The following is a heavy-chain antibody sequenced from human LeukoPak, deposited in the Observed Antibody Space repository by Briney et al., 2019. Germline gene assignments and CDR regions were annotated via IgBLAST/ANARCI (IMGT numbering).Heavy chain of an antibody. V-gene: IGHV3-74*01. D-gene: IGHD2/OR15-2a*01. Sequence: GGSLRLSCAASGFTFSSYWMHSVRHAPGKWLVWVSRINSDGSSTSYADSVKGRFTISRDNAKTTLFLETNSLRAEDTAVYYCAALPSMKQEGRWGQGTLVTVSS. CDR1: GFTFSSYW. CDR3: AALPSMKQEGR. CDR2: INSDGSST. J-gene: IGHJ4*02.